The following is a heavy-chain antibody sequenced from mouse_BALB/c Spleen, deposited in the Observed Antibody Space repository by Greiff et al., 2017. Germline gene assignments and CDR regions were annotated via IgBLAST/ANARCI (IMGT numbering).Heavy chain of an antibody. CDR2: INPSSGYT. Sequence: QVQLQQPGAELVKPGASVKLSCKASGYTFTSYWMHWVKQRPGQGLEWIGYINPSSGYTNYNQKFKDKATLTADKSSSTAYMQLSSLTSEDSAVYYCARRDYGSTFDYWGQGTTLTVSS. J-gene: IGHJ2*01. CDR1: GYTFTSYW. V-gene: IGHV1S26*01. CDR3: ARRDYGSTFDY. D-gene: IGHD1-1*01.